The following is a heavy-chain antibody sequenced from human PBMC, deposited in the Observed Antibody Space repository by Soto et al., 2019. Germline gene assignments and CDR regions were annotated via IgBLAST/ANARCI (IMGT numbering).Heavy chain of an antibody. CDR3: ARTYSSSWYYRWFAP. D-gene: IGHD6-13*01. CDR2: IYYSGST. J-gene: IGHJ5*02. V-gene: IGHV4-59*01. Sequence: SETLSLTCTVSGGSISSYYWSWIRQPPGKGLEWIGYIYYSGSTNYNPSLKSRVTISVDTSKNQFSLKLSSVTAADTAVYYCARTYSSSWYYRWFAPWGQGTLVTVSS. CDR1: GGSISSYY.